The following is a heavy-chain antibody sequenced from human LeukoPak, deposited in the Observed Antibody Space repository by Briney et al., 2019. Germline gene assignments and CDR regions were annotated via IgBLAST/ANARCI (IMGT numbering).Heavy chain of an antibody. D-gene: IGHD3-10*01. CDR1: GDSISNDDYY. V-gene: IGHV4-61*02. CDR3: ARDSGYYYGSGSYWWFDP. J-gene: IGHJ5*02. CDR2: IYTSGST. Sequence: SQTLSLTCTVSGDSISNDDYYWSWIRQPAGKGLEWIGRIYTSGSTNYNPSLKSRVTMSVDTSKNQFSLKLSSVTAADTAVYYCARDSGYYYGSGSYWWFDPWGQGTLVTVSS.